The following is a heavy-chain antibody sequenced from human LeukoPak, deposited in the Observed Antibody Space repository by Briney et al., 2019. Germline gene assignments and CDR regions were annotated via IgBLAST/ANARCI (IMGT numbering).Heavy chain of an antibody. CDR1: GYTFTSYY. Sequence: ASVKVSCKASGYTFTSYYMHWVRQAPGQGLEWMGIINPSGGSTSYAQKFQGRVTMTRDTSTSTVYMELSSLRSEDTAVYYCATGPPYDFWSGYYQHSANNWFDPWGQGTLVTVSS. CDR2: INPSGGST. V-gene: IGHV1-46*01. CDR3: ATGPPYDFWSGYYQHSANNWFDP. D-gene: IGHD3-3*01. J-gene: IGHJ5*02.